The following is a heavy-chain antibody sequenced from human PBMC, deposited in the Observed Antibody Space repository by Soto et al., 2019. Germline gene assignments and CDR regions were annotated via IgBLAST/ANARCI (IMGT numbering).Heavy chain of an antibody. V-gene: IGHV3-23*01. CDR2: VSGGSGVT. D-gene: IGHD4-17*01. J-gene: IGHJ4*02. CDR1: GFTFSSYA. Sequence: EVQLLESGGGLVQPGGSLRLSCAASGFTFSSYAMSWVRQAPGKGLEWVCGVSGGSGVTHYADSVKGRFTITGDDSKNTVYLQMHSLRVEDTAVYYCAKWNGYGDVWGQGTLVTVSS. CDR3: AKWNGYGDV.